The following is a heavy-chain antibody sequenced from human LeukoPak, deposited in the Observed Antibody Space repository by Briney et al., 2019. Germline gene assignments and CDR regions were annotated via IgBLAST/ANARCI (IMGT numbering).Heavy chain of an antibody. CDR1: GGSISSSSYY. V-gene: IGHV4-39*07. J-gene: IGHJ3*01. Sequence: PSETLSLTCTVSGGSISSSSYYWGWIRQPPGKGLEWIGNIYYSGSTYYNPSLKSRVTISVDTSKNQFSLNLNSVTAADTSVYYCARGGRAFDVWGQGTLISVSP. CDR2: IYYSGST. CDR3: ARGGRAFDV.